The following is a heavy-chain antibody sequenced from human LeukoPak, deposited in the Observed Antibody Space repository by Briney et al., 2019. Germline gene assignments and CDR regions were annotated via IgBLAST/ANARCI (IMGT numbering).Heavy chain of an antibody. Sequence: GGSLRLSCAASGFTFSSYAMQWVRQAPGKGLEYVSAISSNGGSTYYANSVKGRFTISRDNSKNTLYLQMGSLRAEDMAVYYCGSGSWELIDYWGQGTLVTVSS. D-gene: IGHD1-26*01. CDR2: ISSNGGST. CDR3: GSGSWELIDY. CDR1: GFTFSSYA. V-gene: IGHV3-64*01. J-gene: IGHJ4*02.